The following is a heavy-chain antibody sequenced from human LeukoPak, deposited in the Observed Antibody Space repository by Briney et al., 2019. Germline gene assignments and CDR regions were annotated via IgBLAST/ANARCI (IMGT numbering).Heavy chain of an antibody. CDR3: ARSVVVPAASPRYDAFDI. D-gene: IGHD2-2*01. J-gene: IGHJ3*02. CDR2: INHSGST. Sequence: SDTLSLTCAVYGGSFSGYYWSWIRQPPEKGLEWIGEINHSGSTNYNPSLKSRVTISVDTSKNQFSLKLSSVTAADTAVYYCARSVVVPAASPRYDAFDIWGQGTMVTVSS. V-gene: IGHV4-34*01. CDR1: GGSFSGYY.